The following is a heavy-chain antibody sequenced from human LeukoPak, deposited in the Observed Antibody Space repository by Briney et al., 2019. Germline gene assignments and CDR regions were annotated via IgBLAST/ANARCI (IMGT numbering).Heavy chain of an antibody. CDR2: INPNIGDA. CDR3: ARMDLDGGDSIGFDS. Sequence: ASVKVSCKASGYTFTGFFMPWVRQAPGQGLEWMGWINPNIGDAYCAQKFQGRVTMTRDRSINTAYMELSRLTSDDTAVYYCARMDLDGGDSIGFDSWGQGTLVTVSS. CDR1: GYTFTGFF. V-gene: IGHV1-2*02. D-gene: IGHD2-21*02. J-gene: IGHJ5*01.